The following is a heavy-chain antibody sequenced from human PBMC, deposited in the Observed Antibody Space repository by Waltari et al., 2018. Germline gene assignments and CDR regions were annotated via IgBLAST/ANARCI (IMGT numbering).Heavy chain of an antibody. J-gene: IGHJ6*02. D-gene: IGHD3-9*01. CDR3: ARPYVYDMNYYYGMDV. Sequence: QVQLVQSGAEVKKPGSSVKVSCKASGGTFSSYAISWVRQAPGQGLEWMGGIIPSLGTANDAQKFQGRVTITADESTSTAYMELSSLRSEDTAVYYCARPYVYDMNYYYGMDVWGQGTTVTVSS. V-gene: IGHV1-69*01. CDR1: GGTFSSYA. CDR2: IIPSLGTA.